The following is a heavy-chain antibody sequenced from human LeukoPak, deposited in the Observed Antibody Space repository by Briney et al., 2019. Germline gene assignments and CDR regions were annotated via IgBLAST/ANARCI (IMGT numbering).Heavy chain of an antibody. CDR1: GGSISSYY. CDR3: ARVGRLAVAGMEVLGGMDV. D-gene: IGHD6-19*01. Sequence: KPSETRSLTCSVSGGSISSYYWSWIPQPAGKGLEWIGRIYTSGRTNYNPSLKSRVTISVDTSKNQFSLKLRSVTAADTAVYYCARVGRLAVAGMEVLGGMDVWGQGNTVTVSS. J-gene: IGHJ6*02. V-gene: IGHV4-4*07. CDR2: IYTSGRT.